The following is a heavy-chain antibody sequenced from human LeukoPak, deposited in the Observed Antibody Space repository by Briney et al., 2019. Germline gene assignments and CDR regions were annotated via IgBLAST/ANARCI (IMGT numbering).Heavy chain of an antibody. CDR1: GFPFSSYW. D-gene: IGHD6-13*01. J-gene: IGHJ5*02. V-gene: IGHV3-7*01. Sequence: GGSLRLSCAASGFPFSSYWMSWVRQAPGKGLEWVANIKQDGSEKYYVDSVKGRFTISRDNAKNSLYLQMNSLRAEDTAVYYCARLGRSSWYEDWFDPWGQGTLVTVSS. CDR2: IKQDGSEK. CDR3: ARLGRSSWYEDWFDP.